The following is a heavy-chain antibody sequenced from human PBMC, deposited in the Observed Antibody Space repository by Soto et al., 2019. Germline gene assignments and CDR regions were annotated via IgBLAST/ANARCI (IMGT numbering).Heavy chain of an antibody. J-gene: IGHJ4*02. CDR3: ASRPFDSSGYYVPLPFDY. Sequence: EVQLVESGGGLVQPGGSLRLSCAASGFTFSSYWMSWVRQAPGKGLEWVANIKQDGSEKYYVDSVKGRFTISRDNAKNSLYLQMNSLRAEDTAVYYCASRPFDSSGYYVPLPFDYWGQGTLVTVSS. D-gene: IGHD3-22*01. V-gene: IGHV3-7*05. CDR1: GFTFSSYW. CDR2: IKQDGSEK.